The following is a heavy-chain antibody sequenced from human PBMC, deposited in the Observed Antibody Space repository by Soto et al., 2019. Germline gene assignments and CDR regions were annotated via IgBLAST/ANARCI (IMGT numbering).Heavy chain of an antibody. Sequence: LSLTCTVSGVSISSYYWSWIRQPAGKGLELIGRIYGSGSASYNPSLKSRVTMSLDTSKNQFSLKLSSGTAADTALYYCARDYFGSASSDWGQGTTVTVSS. CDR3: ARDYFGSASSD. CDR2: IYGSGSA. D-gene: IGHD3-10*01. J-gene: IGHJ6*02. V-gene: IGHV4-4*07. CDR1: GVSISSYY.